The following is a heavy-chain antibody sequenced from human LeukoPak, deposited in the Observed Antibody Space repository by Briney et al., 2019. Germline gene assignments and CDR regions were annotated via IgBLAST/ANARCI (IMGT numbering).Heavy chain of an antibody. CDR3: ARDRHSGSYYGYFDY. CDR2: ISDDGSNK. CDR1: GFTFSSYG. Sequence: GGSLRLSCAASGFTFSSYGIHWVRQAPGKGLEWVATISDDGSNKYYADSVKGRFTISRDTSKTTLYVQMNSLRAEDTAVYYCARDRHSGSYYGYFDYWGQGTLVTVSS. V-gene: IGHV3-30*19. J-gene: IGHJ4*02. D-gene: IGHD1-26*01.